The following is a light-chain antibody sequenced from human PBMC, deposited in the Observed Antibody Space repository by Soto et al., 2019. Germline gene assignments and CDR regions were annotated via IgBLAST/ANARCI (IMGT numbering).Light chain of an antibody. V-gene: IGKV3-20*01. CDR2: GAS. CDR3: QQYRSSLLYT. J-gene: IGKJ2*01. CDR1: QSVSSSY. Sequence: EIVLTQSPGTLSLSPGERATLSCRASQSVSSSYLAWYQQKPGQAPRLLIYGASSRATGIPDRFSGSGSGKAFTLTISRLEPEDFAVYYCQQYRSSLLYTFGQGTKLEIK.